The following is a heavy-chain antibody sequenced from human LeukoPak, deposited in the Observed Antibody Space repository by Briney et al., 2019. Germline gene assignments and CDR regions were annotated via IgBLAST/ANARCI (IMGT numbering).Heavy chain of an antibody. J-gene: IGHJ6*02. Sequence: GASVKVSCKASGYTFTSYDFNWVRQATGQRPEWMGWMSPNSGDTGYAQKFQDRVTMTRNTSISTAYMELSSLRSDDTAVYYCAKGPQPPPFYGMDVWGQGTTVTVSS. CDR1: GYTFTSYD. V-gene: IGHV1-8*01. CDR3: AKGPQPPPFYGMDV. CDR2: MSPNSGDT.